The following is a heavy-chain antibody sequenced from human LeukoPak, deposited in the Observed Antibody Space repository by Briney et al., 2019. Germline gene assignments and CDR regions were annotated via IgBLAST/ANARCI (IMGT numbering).Heavy chain of an antibody. Sequence: SETLSLTCTVSGGSISSFYWSWIRQPPGKGLEWIGYIYYSGSTSYNPSLKSRVTISVDTSKNQFSLKLSSVTAADTAVYYCARHGTSGTNLNWFDPWGQGTLVTVSS. CDR2: IYYSGST. D-gene: IGHD1-1*01. V-gene: IGHV4-59*01. CDR1: GGSISSFY. CDR3: ARHGTSGTNLNWFDP. J-gene: IGHJ5*02.